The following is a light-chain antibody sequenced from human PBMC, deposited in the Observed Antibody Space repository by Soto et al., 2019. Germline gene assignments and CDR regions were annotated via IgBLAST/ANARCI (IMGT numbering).Light chain of an antibody. CDR3: QQANSFPRT. CDR2: AAS. Sequence: DIQMTQSPSSLSAALEARVIITCLASQSISSYLNWYQQKPGKAPKLLIYAASSLQSGVPSRFSGSGSGTHFTLTISSLQPEDFATYYCQQANSFPRTFGQGTKVDIK. J-gene: IGKJ1*01. V-gene: IGKV1-39*01. CDR1: QSISSY.